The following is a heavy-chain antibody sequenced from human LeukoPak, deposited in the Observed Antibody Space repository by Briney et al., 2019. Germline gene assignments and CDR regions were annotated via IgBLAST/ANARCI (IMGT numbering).Heavy chain of an antibody. V-gene: IGHV1-69*13. CDR2: IIPIFGTA. J-gene: IGHJ4*02. CDR3: ARDLYGDYGALFDY. Sequence: ASVKVSCKASGGTFSSYAISWVRQAPGQGLEWMGGIIPIFGTANYAQKFQGRVTITADESTSTAYVELSSLRSEDTAVYYCARDLYGDYGALFDYWGQGTLVAVSS. D-gene: IGHD4-17*01. CDR1: GGTFSSYA.